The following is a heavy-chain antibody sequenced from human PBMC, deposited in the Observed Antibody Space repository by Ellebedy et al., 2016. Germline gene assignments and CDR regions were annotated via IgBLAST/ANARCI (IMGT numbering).Heavy chain of an antibody. J-gene: IGHJ6*02. CDR2: IYYSGST. V-gene: IGHV4-39*01. CDR1: GGSISSSSYY. Sequence: SETLSLTCTVSGGSISSSSYYWGWIRQPPGKGLEWIGSIYYSGSTYYNPSLKSRVTISVDTSKNQFYLKLSSVTAADTAVYYCARPLLSGWYGYYYGMDVWGQGTTVTVSS. CDR3: ARPLLSGWYGYYYGMDV. D-gene: IGHD6-19*01.